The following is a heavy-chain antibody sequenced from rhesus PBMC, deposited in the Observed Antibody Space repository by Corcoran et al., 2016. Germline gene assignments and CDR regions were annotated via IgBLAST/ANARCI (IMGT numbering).Heavy chain of an antibody. CDR3: ARSPPAQYYFDY. V-gene: IGHV4-76*01. Sequence: QVQLQESGPGVVKPSETLSLTCAVSGFSISSGYDWSWIRQPPGKGLEWIGYIYGSSGSTNYNRSLKNRVTISKDTSKTQFSLRLRSVTAADTAVYYCARSPPAQYYFDYWGQGVLVTVSS. CDR2: IYGSSGST. CDR1: GFSISSGYD. J-gene: IGHJ4*01.